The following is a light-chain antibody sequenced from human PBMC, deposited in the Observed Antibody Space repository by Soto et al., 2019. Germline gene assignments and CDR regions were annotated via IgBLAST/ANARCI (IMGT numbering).Light chain of an antibody. CDR1: QDISNY. J-gene: IGKJ4*01. CDR2: DAS. Sequence: DIQMNQSPSSLSASVGDRVTITGQASQDISNYLNWYQQTTGKAPKLLIYDASNLETGVPSRFSGRGSGTDFTFTISRLQTEDISTYYCQQYDNLPLTFGGGTQVDIK. CDR3: QQYDNLPLT. V-gene: IGKV1-33*01.